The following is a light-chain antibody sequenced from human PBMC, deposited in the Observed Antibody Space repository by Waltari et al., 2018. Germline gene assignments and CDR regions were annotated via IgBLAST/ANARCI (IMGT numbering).Light chain of an antibody. CDR2: LCS. J-gene: IGKJ2*01. V-gene: IGKV2-28*01. Sequence: DIVMTQSPLSLPVTPGEPASISCRSSQSLLHGNGQNYLDWYEQKPGQSPQLLFYLCSVVSPGFPARFSGSGSGADFTLLINSVEADDVGLYYCMQSLPTPPTFGHGTRLEIQ. CDR3: MQSLPTPPT. CDR1: QSLLHGNGQNY.